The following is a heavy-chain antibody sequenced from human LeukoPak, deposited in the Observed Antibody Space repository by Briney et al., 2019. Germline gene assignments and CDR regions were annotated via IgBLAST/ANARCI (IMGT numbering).Heavy chain of an antibody. D-gene: IGHD2-2*01. CDR2: INSDGYST. Sequence: GGSLRLSCAASGFTFSTYSMNWVRQAPGKGLEWVSRINSDGYSTAYADSVKGRFTISRDNAKNTLYLQMNSLRAEDTAVYYCVRLVAVPDAYFDYWGQGTLVTVSS. J-gene: IGHJ4*02. V-gene: IGHV3-74*01. CDR3: VRLVAVPDAYFDY. CDR1: GFTFSTYS.